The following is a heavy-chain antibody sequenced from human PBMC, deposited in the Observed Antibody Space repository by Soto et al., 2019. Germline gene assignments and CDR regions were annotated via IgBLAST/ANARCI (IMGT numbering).Heavy chain of an antibody. J-gene: IGHJ6*02. CDR1: GEALGSGKSY. CDR2: TFVTGAT. V-gene: IGHV4-61*01. D-gene: IGHD2-15*01. CDR3: ERGRSDSAGSSFGSRMDV. Sequence: QVHLQESGPGLVKSSEPLSLIWFVYGEALGSGKSYWNWIRQAPGKGLERIGQTFVTGATKYSASLKSRVTMSVDTSKSQISLTLTSVTAADSATYFCERGRSDSAGSSFGSRMDVWGQGTTVTVSS.